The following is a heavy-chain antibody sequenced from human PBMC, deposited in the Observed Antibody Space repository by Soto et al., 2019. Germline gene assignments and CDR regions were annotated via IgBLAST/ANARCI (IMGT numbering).Heavy chain of an antibody. CDR2: ISGSGTNR. V-gene: IGHV3-23*01. CDR1: GLTFSSYA. Sequence: EVQLLESGGGLVQPGGSLRLSCAASGLTFSSYAMTWVRQAPGKGLEWVSAISGSGTNRYYADSVKGRFTISRDNSKNTLYLQMNSLRAEDTAVYYCAKDRVDYGDYRGLDYWGQGTLVTVSS. D-gene: IGHD4-17*01. CDR3: AKDRVDYGDYRGLDY. J-gene: IGHJ4*02.